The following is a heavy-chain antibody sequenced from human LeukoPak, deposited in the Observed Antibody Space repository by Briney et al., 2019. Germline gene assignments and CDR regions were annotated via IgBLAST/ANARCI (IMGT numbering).Heavy chain of an antibody. CDR1: GFTFSSYA. D-gene: IGHD3-22*01. Sequence: GGSLRLSCAASGFTFSSYAMHWVRQAPGKGLEWVAVISYDGSNKYYADSVKGRFTISRDNSKNTLYLQMNSLRAEDTAVYYCARDSFALIVVGIFDYWGQGTLVTVSS. J-gene: IGHJ4*02. V-gene: IGHV3-30-3*01. CDR3: ARDSFALIVVGIFDY. CDR2: ISYDGSNK.